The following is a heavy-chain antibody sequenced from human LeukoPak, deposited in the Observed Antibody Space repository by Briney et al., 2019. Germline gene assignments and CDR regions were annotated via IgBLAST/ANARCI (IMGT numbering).Heavy chain of an antibody. J-gene: IGHJ6*03. Sequence: GGSLRLPCAASGFTFSSSVMRWVRQAPGKGLEWVSSITGSGSETFYADSVKGRFTISRDNSKNTLYLLMNSLRAEDTAVYYCARVATEYTQWLVRYYYYYMDVWGKGTTVTVSS. CDR2: ITGSGSET. V-gene: IGHV3-23*01. D-gene: IGHD6-19*01. CDR1: GFTFSSSV. CDR3: ARVATEYTQWLVRYYYYYMDV.